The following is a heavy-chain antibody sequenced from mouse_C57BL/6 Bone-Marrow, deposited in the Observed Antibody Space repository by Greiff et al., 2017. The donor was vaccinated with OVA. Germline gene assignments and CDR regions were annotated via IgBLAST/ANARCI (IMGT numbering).Heavy chain of an antibody. V-gene: IGHV1-63*01. J-gene: IGHJ2*01. CDR1: GYTFTNYW. D-gene: IGHD2-4*01. CDR2: IYPGGGYT. Sequence: LQESGAELVRPGTSVKMSCKASGYTFTNYWIGWAKQRPGHGLEWIGDIYPGGGYTNYNEKFKGKATLTADKSSSTAYMQFSSLTSEDSAIYYCARIYYDYLDYWGQGTTLTVSS. CDR3: ARIYYDYLDY.